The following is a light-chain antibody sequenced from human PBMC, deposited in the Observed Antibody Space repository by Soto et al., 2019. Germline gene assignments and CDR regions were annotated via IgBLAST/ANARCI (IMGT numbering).Light chain of an antibody. CDR1: QGINND. V-gene: IGKV1-6*01. J-gene: IGKJ1*01. CDR3: LQDYYYPWT. CDR2: GAS. Sequence: AIQMTQSPSSLSAFIGDRVTITCRASQGINNDLGWYQQKPGKAPTLLIYGASILHSGVPSRFSGSGSGTYFTLTISRLQPEDFATYYCLQDYYYPWTFGQGTKVEVK.